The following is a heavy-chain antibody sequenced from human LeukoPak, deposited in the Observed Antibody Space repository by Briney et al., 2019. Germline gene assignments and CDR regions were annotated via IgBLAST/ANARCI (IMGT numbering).Heavy chain of an antibody. V-gene: IGHV3-23*01. Sequence: GGSLRLSCAASGFTFSSYAMSWVRQAPGKGLEWVSAISGSGGSTYYADSVKGRFTISRDNSKNTLYLQMNSLRAEDTAVYYCARDQGKGSGSYYGMDFWGQGSLVTVSS. CDR2: ISGSGGST. D-gene: IGHD3-10*01. CDR1: GFTFSSYA. J-gene: IGHJ4*02. CDR3: ARDQGKGSGSYYGMDF.